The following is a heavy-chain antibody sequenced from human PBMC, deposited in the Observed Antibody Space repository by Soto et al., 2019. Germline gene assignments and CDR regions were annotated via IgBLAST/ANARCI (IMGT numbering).Heavy chain of an antibody. J-gene: IGHJ5*02. CDR2: IYHSGST. CDR3: VRGVAAVGTDWFDP. Sequence: PSETLSLTCAVSGGSISSSNWWSWVRQPPGKGLEWIGEIYHSGSTNYNPSLKSRVTISVDKSKNQFSLKLSSVTAADTAVYFCVRGVAAVGTDWFDPWGQGTLVTVSS. V-gene: IGHV4-4*02. D-gene: IGHD6-13*01. CDR1: GGSISSSNW.